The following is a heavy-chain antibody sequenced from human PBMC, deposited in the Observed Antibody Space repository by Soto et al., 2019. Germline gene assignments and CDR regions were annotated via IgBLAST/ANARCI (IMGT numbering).Heavy chain of an antibody. Sequence: SETLSLTCTVSGGSISSGDYYWSWIRQPPGKGLEWIGYIYYSGSTYYNPSLKSRVTISVDTSKNQFSLKLSSVTAADTAVYYCARDERDRHYFDYWGQGTLVTSPQ. V-gene: IGHV4-30-4*01. CDR3: ARDERDRHYFDY. J-gene: IGHJ4*02. CDR1: GGSISSGDYY. CDR2: IYYSGST.